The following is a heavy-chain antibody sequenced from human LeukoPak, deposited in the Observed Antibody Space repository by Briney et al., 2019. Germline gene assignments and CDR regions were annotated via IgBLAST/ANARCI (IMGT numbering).Heavy chain of an antibody. D-gene: IGHD3-10*01. CDR2: IKQDGSEK. J-gene: IGHJ4*02. CDR1: GFTFTNYA. Sequence: PGGSLRLSCAASGFTFTNYAMSWVRQAPGKGLEWVANIKQDGSEKYYVDSVKGRFTISRDNAKNSLYLQMNSLRAEDTAVYYCARDGMVRGVIFWGQGTLVTVSS. CDR3: ARDGMVRGVIF. V-gene: IGHV3-7*01.